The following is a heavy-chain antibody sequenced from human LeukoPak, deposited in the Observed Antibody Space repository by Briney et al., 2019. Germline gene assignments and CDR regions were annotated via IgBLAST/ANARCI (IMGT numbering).Heavy chain of an antibody. D-gene: IGHD6-13*01. V-gene: IGHV3-21*01. CDR2: ISSSSSYI. J-gene: IGHJ5*02. CDR3: ARDVIAAAGQYNWFDP. CDR1: GFTFSSYI. Sequence: PGGSLRLSCAASGFTFSSYIMNWVRQAPGKGLEWVSSISSSSSYIYYADSVKGRFTISRDNAKNSLYLQMNSLRAEDTAVYYCARDVIAAAGQYNWFDPWGQGTLVTVSS.